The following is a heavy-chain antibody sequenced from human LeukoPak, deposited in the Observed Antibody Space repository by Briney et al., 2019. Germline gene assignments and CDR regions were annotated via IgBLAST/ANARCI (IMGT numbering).Heavy chain of an antibody. J-gene: IGHJ5*02. V-gene: IGHV1-2*02. Sequence: ASVKVSCKASGYTFTGYYMHWVRQAPGQELEWMGWINPNSGGTNYAQKLQGRVTMTTDTSTSTAYMELRSLRSDDTAVYYCARGDRITMVRGVIGRFDPWGQGTLVTVSS. CDR3: ARGDRITMVRGVIGRFDP. D-gene: IGHD3-10*01. CDR2: INPNSGGT. CDR1: GYTFTGYY.